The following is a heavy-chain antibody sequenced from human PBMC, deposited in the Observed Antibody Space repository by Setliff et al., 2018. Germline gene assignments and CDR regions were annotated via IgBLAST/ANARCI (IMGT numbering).Heavy chain of an antibody. CDR1: GFTFSSYS. Sequence: GGSLRLSCAASGFTFSSYSMNWVRQAPGKGLEWVSAITFGSLSRYYADSVKGRFTISRDNSKNTLFLEMNSLRTEDTAVYYCAKGQGQYYDSSGYYGRVLDYWGQGTLVTVSS. D-gene: IGHD3-22*01. J-gene: IGHJ4*02. CDR2: ITFGSLSR. V-gene: IGHV3-23*01. CDR3: AKGQGQYYDSSGYYGRVLDY.